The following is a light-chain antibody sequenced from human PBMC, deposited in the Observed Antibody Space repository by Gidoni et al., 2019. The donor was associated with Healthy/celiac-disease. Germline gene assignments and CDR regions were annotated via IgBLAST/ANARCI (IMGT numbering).Light chain of an antibody. CDR1: QSVLYSSNNKNY. CDR2: WAS. CDR3: QQYYSTPLT. V-gene: IGKV4-1*01. Sequence: DIVMTQSPDSLAVSLGERATINCKSSQSVLYSSNNKNYLAWYQQKPGQHPKLLIYWASTRESGVPDRFSGSGSGTDFTLTISSLQAEDVAVYYCQQYYSTPLTFGGXTKVEIK. J-gene: IGKJ4*01.